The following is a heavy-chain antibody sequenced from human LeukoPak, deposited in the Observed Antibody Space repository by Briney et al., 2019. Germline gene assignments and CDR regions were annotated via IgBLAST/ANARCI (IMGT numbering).Heavy chain of an antibody. D-gene: IGHD4-11*01. CDR1: GFDFSNYW. CDR2: IKQDGSEK. V-gene: IGHV3-7*03. J-gene: IGHJ4*02. Sequence: GGSLRLSCAASGFDFSNYWMYWVRQAPGKGLEWVANIKQDGSEKYYVDSVRGRFTISRDNAKNSLSLQMNSLRAEDTAVYYCASNYGGWGQGTLVTVSS. CDR3: ASNYGG.